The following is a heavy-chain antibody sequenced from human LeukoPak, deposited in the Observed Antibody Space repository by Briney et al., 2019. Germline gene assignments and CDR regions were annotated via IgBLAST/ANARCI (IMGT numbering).Heavy chain of an antibody. Sequence: GGSLRLSCVVSGFDFSGFSMSWVRQAPGKGLQWVSVIYVDGSTYYADSVKGRITISRDNSRNTLYLQMNSLRAEDTAVYYCARDLATRQRTGLYDSWGQGALVTVSS. CDR1: GFDFSGFS. D-gene: IGHD3-16*02. CDR3: ARDLATRQRTGLYDS. CDR2: IYVDGST. J-gene: IGHJ4*02. V-gene: IGHV3-66*01.